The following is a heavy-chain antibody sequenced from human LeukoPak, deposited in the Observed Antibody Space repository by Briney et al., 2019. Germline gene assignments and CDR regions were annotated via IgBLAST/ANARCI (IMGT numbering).Heavy chain of an antibody. V-gene: IGHV3-30-3*01. CDR3: ARDYWWTYDY. Sequence: GRSLRLSCAASGFTFSDYAMHWVRQAPGKGLEWVAVISKDGSDKYYPGSVRGRFTISRDNSKNTIYLQMDSLRAEDTAIYYCARDYWWTYDYWGQGTLV. D-gene: IGHD2-8*01. J-gene: IGHJ4*02. CDR1: GFTFSDYA. CDR2: ISKDGSDK.